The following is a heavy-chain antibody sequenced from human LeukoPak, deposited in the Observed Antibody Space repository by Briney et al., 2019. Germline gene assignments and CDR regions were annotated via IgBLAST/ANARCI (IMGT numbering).Heavy chain of an antibody. D-gene: IGHD5-18*01. CDR2: INPKSGGT. Sequence: GASVKVSCKASGYTFTNYAMNWVRQAPGQGLEWMGRINPKSGGTNSAQKFQGRITMTRDTSISTAYMELSRLRSDDTAVYYCARFGYSYGYLYWGQGTLVTVSS. J-gene: IGHJ4*02. CDR3: ARFGYSYGYLY. CDR1: GYTFTNYA. V-gene: IGHV1-2*06.